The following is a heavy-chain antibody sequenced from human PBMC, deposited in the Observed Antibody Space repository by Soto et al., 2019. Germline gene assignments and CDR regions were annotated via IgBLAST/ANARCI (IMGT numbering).Heavy chain of an antibody. CDR1: GGSFSGYY. CDR2: INHSGST. V-gene: IGHV4-34*01. CDR3: ARGFYYDFWSGYYRPHYYYYYMDV. D-gene: IGHD3-3*01. Sequence: SETLSLTCAVYGGSFSGYYWSWIRQPPGKGLEWIGEINHSGSTNYNPSLKSRVTISVDTSKNQFSLKLSSVTAADTAVYYCARGFYYDFWSGYYRPHYYYYYMDVWGKGTKVTVSS. J-gene: IGHJ6*03.